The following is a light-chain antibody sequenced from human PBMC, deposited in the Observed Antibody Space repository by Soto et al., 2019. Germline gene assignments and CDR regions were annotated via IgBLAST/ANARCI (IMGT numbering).Light chain of an antibody. Sequence: QSALTQPRSVSGSPGQSVTISCTGTSSDIGGYNYVSWYQQHPGKAPKLMIYTVTKRPSGVPDRFSGSKSDNTAYLTISGLQADDEADYYCCSYAGSSSDVFGTGTKPTVL. CDR3: CSYAGSSSDV. J-gene: IGLJ1*01. CDR1: SSDIGGYNY. CDR2: TVT. V-gene: IGLV2-11*01.